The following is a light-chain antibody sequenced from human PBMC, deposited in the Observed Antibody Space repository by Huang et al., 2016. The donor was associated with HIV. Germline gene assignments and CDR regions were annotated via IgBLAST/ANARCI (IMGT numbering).Light chain of an antibody. Sequence: DIQMTQSPSALSASVGDRVTITCRASQSISGYLNWDQHKPGKTPKGLIYAASSLQSGVPSRFSGSGSGTDFTLTITSLQPEDFATYYCQQSYNTPWTFGQGTKVEIK. CDR2: AAS. CDR3: QQSYNTPWT. CDR1: QSISGY. V-gene: IGKV1-39*01. J-gene: IGKJ1*01.